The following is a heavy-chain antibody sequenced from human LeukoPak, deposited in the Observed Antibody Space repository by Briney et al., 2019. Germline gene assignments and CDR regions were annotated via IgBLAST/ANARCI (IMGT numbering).Heavy chain of an antibody. Sequence: GGSLRLSCAASGFIFSDYYMAWIRQAPGKGLECVSYISIGATTIYYADSVKGRFTISRDNAKNSLYLQMNSLRAEDTAVYYCARDIEAAGLFLDYWGRGSLVTVSS. J-gene: IGHJ4*02. CDR2: ISIGATTI. V-gene: IGHV3-11*01. D-gene: IGHD6-13*01. CDR1: GFIFSDYY. CDR3: ARDIEAAGLFLDY.